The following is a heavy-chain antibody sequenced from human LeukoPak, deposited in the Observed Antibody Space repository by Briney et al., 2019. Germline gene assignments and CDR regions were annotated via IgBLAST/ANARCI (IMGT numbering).Heavy chain of an antibody. D-gene: IGHD2-2*01. V-gene: IGHV3-48*03. CDR2: ISSSGSTI. CDR1: GFTFSSYE. J-gene: IGHJ5*02. CDR3: ARSLGSCSTTTCYDNWSDP. Sequence: GGSLRLSCAASGFTFSSYEMNWVRQAPGKGLEWVSYISSSGSTIYYADSVKGRFTISRDNAKNSLYLQMNSLRAEDTAVHYCARSLGSCSTTTCYDNWSDPWGQGTLVTVSS.